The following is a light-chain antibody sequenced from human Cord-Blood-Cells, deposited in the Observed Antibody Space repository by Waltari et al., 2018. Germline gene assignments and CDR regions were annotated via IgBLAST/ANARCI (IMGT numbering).Light chain of an antibody. J-gene: IGKJ4*01. CDR2: EPP. CDR1: QSVSRY. V-gene: IGKV3-11*01. Sequence: EIVLTQSPATLSLSPGKRATLSCRPSQSVSRYLAWYQQKPSQAPRLLIYEPPTRATGIPARFSGRRTGTDFTLTIGSLEPEDFAVYYCQQRSNWPLTFGGGTKVEIK. CDR3: QQRSNWPLT.